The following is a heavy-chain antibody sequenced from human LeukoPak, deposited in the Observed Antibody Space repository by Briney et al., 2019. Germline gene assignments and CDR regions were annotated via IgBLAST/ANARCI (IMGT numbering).Heavy chain of an antibody. CDR2: MNPNSGNT. Sequence: ASVKVSFTSSGYTFTSYDINWVRQPTGQGLEGMGWMNPNSGNTGYVQKFQGRVTMTRNTSIRTAYMELSSLRSEDTAVYYCARGPIPSFDPWGQGTLVTVSS. CDR1: GYTFTSYD. CDR3: ARGPIPSFDP. D-gene: IGHD2-2*02. J-gene: IGHJ5*02. V-gene: IGHV1-8*01.